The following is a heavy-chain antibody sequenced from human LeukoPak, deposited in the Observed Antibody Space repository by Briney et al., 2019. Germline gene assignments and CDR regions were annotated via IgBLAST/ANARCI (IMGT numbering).Heavy chain of an antibody. CDR2: IKQDGSDK. Sequence: PGGSLTLSCAASGFTFSSYWMNWVRQAPGKGLEWVANIKQDGSDKYYVDSVKGRFTISRDNAKNSLYLQMNSLRAEDTAVYYCAREASDYYDSSGGFDYWGQGTLVTVSS. D-gene: IGHD3-22*01. CDR1: GFTFSSYW. CDR3: AREASDYYDSSGGFDY. J-gene: IGHJ4*02. V-gene: IGHV3-7*01.